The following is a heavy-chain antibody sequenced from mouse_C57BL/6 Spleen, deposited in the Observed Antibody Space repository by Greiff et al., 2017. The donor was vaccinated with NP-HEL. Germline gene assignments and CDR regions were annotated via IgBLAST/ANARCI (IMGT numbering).Heavy chain of an antibody. CDR1: GYSFTDYN. J-gene: IGHJ1*03. D-gene: IGHD1-1*01. V-gene: IGHV1-39*01. Sequence: VQLKESGPELVKPGASVKISCKASGYSFTDYNMNWVKQSNGKSLEWIGVINPNYGTTSYNQKFKGKATLTVDQSSSTAYMQLNSLTSEDSAVYYCSRCPNYYGSSYWYFDVWGTGTTVTVSS. CDR2: INPNYGTT. CDR3: SRCPNYYGSSYWYFDV.